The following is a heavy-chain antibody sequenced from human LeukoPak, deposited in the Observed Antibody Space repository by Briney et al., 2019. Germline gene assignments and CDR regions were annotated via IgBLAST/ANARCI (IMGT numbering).Heavy chain of an antibody. CDR1: GFTFSNYA. V-gene: IGHV3-23*01. CDR3: AKWGDYDVLTGYYVSDY. J-gene: IGHJ4*02. D-gene: IGHD3-9*01. CDR2: ITGSGGNT. Sequence: PGASLRLSCAASGFTFSNYAMRWVRLAPGKGLEWVSAITGSGGNTYYADSVKGRFTISRDNSKNTVFLQMNSLRAEDTAVYYCAKWGDYDVLTGYYVSDYWGQGTLVTVSS.